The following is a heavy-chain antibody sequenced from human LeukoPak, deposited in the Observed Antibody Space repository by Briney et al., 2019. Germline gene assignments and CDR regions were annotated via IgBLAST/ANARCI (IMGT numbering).Heavy chain of an antibody. CDR1: GGSISSYY. D-gene: IGHD5-12*01. Sequence: SETLSLTCTVSGGSISSYYWSWIRQPPGKGLEWIGYIYYSGSTNYNPSLKSRVTISVDTSKDQFSLKLSSVTAADTAVYYCARVSGGYGEWWFDPWGQGTLVTVSS. CDR2: IYYSGST. V-gene: IGHV4-59*01. J-gene: IGHJ5*02. CDR3: ARVSGGYGEWWFDP.